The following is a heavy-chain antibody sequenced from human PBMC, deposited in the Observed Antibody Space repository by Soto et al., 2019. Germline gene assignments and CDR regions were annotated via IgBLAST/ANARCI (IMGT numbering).Heavy chain of an antibody. D-gene: IGHD3-22*01. CDR3: ARVGPWVPYYYDSSPYTFENWFDP. Sequence: SETLSLTCAVSGYSISSGYYWGWLRQPPGKGLERMGRIYHGGSTYYNPSLNSRVTLSIDMTNNHVSLILNSVTAADTAVYYCARVGPWVPYYYDSSPYTFENWFDPWGQGTLVTVSS. J-gene: IGHJ5*02. CDR1: GYSISSGYY. V-gene: IGHV4-38-2*01. CDR2: IYHGGST.